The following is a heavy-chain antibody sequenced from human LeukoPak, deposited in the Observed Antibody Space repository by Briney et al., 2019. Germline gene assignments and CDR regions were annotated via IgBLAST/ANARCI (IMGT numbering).Heavy chain of an antibody. D-gene: IGHD2-15*01. CDR3: ARAPGYCSGGSCYRTEYFQH. Sequence: PSETLSLTCAVYGGSFSGYYWSWIRQPPGKGLEWIGEINHSGSTNYNPSLKSRVTISVDTSKNQFSLKLSSVTAADTAVYYCARAPGYCSGGSCYRTEYFQHWGQGTLVTVSS. V-gene: IGHV4-34*01. CDR2: INHSGST. CDR1: GGSFSGYY. J-gene: IGHJ1*01.